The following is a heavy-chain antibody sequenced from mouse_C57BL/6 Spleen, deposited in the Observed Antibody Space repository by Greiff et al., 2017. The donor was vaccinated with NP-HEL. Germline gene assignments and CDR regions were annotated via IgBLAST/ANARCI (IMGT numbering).Heavy chain of an antibody. CDR3: AREGYYYGSSPYYFDY. V-gene: IGHV1-54*01. CDR1: GYAFTNYL. D-gene: IGHD1-1*01. J-gene: IGHJ2*01. CDR2: INPGSGGT. Sequence: LQESGAELVRPGTSVKVSCKASGYAFTNYLIEWVKQRPGQGLEWIGVINPGSGGTNYNEKFKGKATLTADKSSSTAYMQLSSLTSEDSAVYFCAREGYYYGSSPYYFDYWGQGTTLTVSS.